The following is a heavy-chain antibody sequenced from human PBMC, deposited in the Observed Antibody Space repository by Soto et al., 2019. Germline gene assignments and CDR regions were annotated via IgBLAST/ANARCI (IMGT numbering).Heavy chain of an antibody. CDR2: TYYRSKWYN. J-gene: IGHJ6*02. CDR3: ARGGIYGSGRYYRGMDV. Sequence: SQTLSLTCAISGDSVSSNSAAWNWIRQSPSRGLEWLGRTYYRSKWYNDYAVSVKSRITINPDTSKNQFSLQLNSVTPEDTAVYYCARGGIYGSGRYYRGMDVWGQGTTVTVSS. V-gene: IGHV6-1*01. D-gene: IGHD3-10*01. CDR1: GDSVSSNSAA.